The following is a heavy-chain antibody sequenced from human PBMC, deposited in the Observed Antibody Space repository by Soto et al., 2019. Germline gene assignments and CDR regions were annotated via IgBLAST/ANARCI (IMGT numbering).Heavy chain of an antibody. CDR3: AHSLRRASCGGGNCYFFDF. D-gene: IGHD2-21*01. CDR2: IFWDGDR. V-gene: IGHV2-5*02. J-gene: IGHJ4*02. Sequence: SGPTLVNPTQTLTLTCSFSGFSLSTDGVGIGWIRQPPGKGLEWLALIFWDGDRRHNPSLKSRLTITTDTSKTQVFLTMTNMDPVDTATYYCAHSLRRASCGGGNCYFFDFWGQGTPVTVS. CDR1: GFSLSTDGVG.